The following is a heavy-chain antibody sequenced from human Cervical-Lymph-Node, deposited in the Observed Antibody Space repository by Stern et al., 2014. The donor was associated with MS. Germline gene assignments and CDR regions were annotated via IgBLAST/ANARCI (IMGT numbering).Heavy chain of an antibody. CDR2: ISSSSSYT. Sequence: QEQLVESGGGLVKPGGSLRLSCAASGFTFSDYYMSWIRQAPGKGLEWVSYISSSSSYTNYAASVKGRFTISRDNAKNSLYLQMNSLRAEDTAVYYCARNGYYYGSGSYYKGFWDYWGQGTLVTVSS. CDR1: GFTFSDYY. CDR3: ARNGYYYGSGSYYKGFWDY. V-gene: IGHV3-11*06. J-gene: IGHJ4*02. D-gene: IGHD3-10*01.